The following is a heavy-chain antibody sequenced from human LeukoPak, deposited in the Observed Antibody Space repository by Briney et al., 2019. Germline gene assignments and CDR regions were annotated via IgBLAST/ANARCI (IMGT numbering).Heavy chain of an antibody. J-gene: IGHJ6*02. Sequence: ASVKVSCKASGYTFTGYYMHWVRQAPGQGLEWMGWINPNSGGTNYAQKFQGRVTMTRDTSISTAYMELSRLRSDDTAVYYCARDHVTGAGSYYGMDVWGQGTTVTVSS. CDR3: ARDHVTGAGSYYGMDV. D-gene: IGHD3-10*01. CDR2: INPNSGGT. CDR1: GYTFTGYY. V-gene: IGHV1-2*02.